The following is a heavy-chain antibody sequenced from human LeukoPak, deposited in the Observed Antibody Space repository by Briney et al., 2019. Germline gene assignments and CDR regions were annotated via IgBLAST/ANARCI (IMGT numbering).Heavy chain of an antibody. V-gene: IGHV3-48*04. CDR1: GFTFSSYS. Sequence: QSGGSLRLSCAASGFTFSSYSMNWVRQAPGKGLAWVSYISSSSSTIYYADSVKGRFTISRDNAKNSLYLQMSSLRAEDTAVYYCARDASTRCYLCEVDHWGQGTLVTVSS. CDR3: ARDASTRCYLCEVDH. J-gene: IGHJ4*02. CDR2: ISSSSSTI. D-gene: IGHD2-2*01.